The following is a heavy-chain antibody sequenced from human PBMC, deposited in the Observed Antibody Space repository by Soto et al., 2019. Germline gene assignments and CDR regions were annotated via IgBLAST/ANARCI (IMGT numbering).Heavy chain of an antibody. D-gene: IGHD3-22*01. CDR2: IYHSGST. J-gene: IGHJ3*02. CDR1: GGSISSSNW. CDR3: ARSLAGDSSGYYWGTDAFDI. Sequence: SETLSLTCAVSGGSISSSNWWSWVRQPPGKGLEWIGEIYHSGSTNYNPSLKSRVTISVDKSKNQFSLKLSSVTAADTAVYYCARSLAGDSSGYYWGTDAFDIWGQGTMVTVSS. V-gene: IGHV4-4*02.